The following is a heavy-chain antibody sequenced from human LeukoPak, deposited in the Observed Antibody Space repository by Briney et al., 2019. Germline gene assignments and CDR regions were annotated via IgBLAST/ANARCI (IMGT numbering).Heavy chain of an antibody. CDR3: ARRNIVVVPAAKYYYYYCMDV. D-gene: IGHD2-2*01. Sequence: GESLKISCKGSGYSFTSYWIGWVRQMPGKGLEWMGIIYPGDSDTRYSPSFQGQVTISADKSISTAYLQWSSLKASDTAMYYCARRNIVVVPAAKYYYYYCMDVWGKGTTVTVSS. CDR2: IYPGDSDT. J-gene: IGHJ6*03. CDR1: GYSFTSYW. V-gene: IGHV5-51*01.